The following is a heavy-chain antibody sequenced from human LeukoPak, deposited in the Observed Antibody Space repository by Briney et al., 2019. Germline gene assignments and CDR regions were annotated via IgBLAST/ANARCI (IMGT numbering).Heavy chain of an antibody. V-gene: IGHV3-30*03. CDR1: GFTFSSYW. CDR3: ARDRSNSWTFDY. D-gene: IGHD6-13*01. CDR2: ISYDGSHI. Sequence: AGGSLRLSCAASGFTFSSYWMSWVRQAPGKGLEWMAVISYDGSHIYYADSVKGRFTISRDSSKNTLYLQMNSLRTDDTAVYYCARDRSNSWTFDYWGQGTLVTVSS. J-gene: IGHJ4*02.